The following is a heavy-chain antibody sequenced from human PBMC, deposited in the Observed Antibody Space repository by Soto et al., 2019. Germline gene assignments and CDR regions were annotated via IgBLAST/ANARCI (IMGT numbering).Heavy chain of an antibody. Sequence: VGSLRLSCAASGFTFSRFSMNWVRQAPGKGLEWVSYTDSTGATRFYADSVNGRFTISRDYAKNSLYLHLSSLRVEDTAVYYCARGDDDYLFSFDSWGQGTLVTVSS. CDR1: GFTFSRFS. CDR2: TDSTGATR. D-gene: IGHD4-17*01. J-gene: IGHJ4*02. V-gene: IGHV3-48*01. CDR3: ARGDDDYLFSFDS.